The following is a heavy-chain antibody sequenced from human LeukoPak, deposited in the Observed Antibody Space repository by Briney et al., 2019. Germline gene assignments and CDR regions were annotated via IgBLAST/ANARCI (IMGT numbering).Heavy chain of an antibody. V-gene: IGHV4-30-2*01. CDR2: IYHSGST. D-gene: IGHD2-15*01. CDR1: GGSISSGGYY. Sequence: SETLSLTCTVSGGSISSGGYYWSWIRQPPGKGLEWIGYIYHSGSTYYNPSLKSRVTISVDRSKNQFSLKLSSVTAADTAAYYCARSGGTLGFDYRGQGTLVTVSS. J-gene: IGHJ4*02. CDR3: ARSGGTLGFDY.